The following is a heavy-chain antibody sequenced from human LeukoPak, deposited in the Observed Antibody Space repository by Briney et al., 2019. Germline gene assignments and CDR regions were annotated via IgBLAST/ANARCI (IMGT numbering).Heavy chain of an antibody. CDR1: GGSFSGYY. J-gene: IGHJ5*02. D-gene: IGHD2-2*03. Sequence: PSETLSLTCAVYGGSFSGYYWSWIRQPPGKGLEWIGEINHSGSTNYNPSLKSRVTISVDTSKNQFSLKLSSVTAADTAVYYCARAKTRPGYCSSTSCYPSRINWIDPWGQGTLVTVSS. CDR2: INHSGST. CDR3: ARAKTRPGYCSSTSCYPSRINWIDP. V-gene: IGHV4-34*01.